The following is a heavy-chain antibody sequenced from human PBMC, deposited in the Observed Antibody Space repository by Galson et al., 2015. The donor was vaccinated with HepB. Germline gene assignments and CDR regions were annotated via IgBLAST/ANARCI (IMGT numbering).Heavy chain of an antibody. CDR1: GCSISSGGYY. CDR3: ARDQIGQLWPYYYYGMDV. V-gene: IGHV4-31*03. CDR2: IYYSGST. J-gene: IGHJ6*02. Sequence: PLSLTCTVSGCSISSGGYYWSWIRQHPGKGLEGIGYIYYSGSTYYNPSLKSRVTISVDTSKNQFSLKLSSVTAADTAVYYCARDQIGQLWPYYYYGMDVWGQGTTVTVSS. D-gene: IGHD5-18*01.